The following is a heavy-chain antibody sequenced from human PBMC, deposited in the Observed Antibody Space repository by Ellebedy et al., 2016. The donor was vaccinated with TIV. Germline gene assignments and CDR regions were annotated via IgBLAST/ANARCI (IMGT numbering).Heavy chain of an antibody. V-gene: IGHV3-7*01. CDR2: INQDGSQT. Sequence: GESLKISCATSGFTFRIYWMSWVRQTPGKGLEWVANINQDGSQTYYVDSMEGRFTISRDNARNSLYLQMNTLRAEDTAVYYCAKDSGKYGWNSEYWGQGTQVTVSS. J-gene: IGHJ4*02. CDR3: AKDSGKYGWNSEY. D-gene: IGHD3-10*01. CDR1: GFTFRIYW.